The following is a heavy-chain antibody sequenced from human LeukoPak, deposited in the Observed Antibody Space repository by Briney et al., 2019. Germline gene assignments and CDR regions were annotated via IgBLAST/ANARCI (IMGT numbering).Heavy chain of an antibody. CDR2: ISYDGSNK. V-gene: IGHV3-30*04. Sequence: GGSLRLSCAASGFTFSSYAMHWVRQAPGKGLEWVAVISYDGSNKYYADSVKGRSTISRDNSKNTLYLQMNSLRAEETAVYYCARDQYYYDSSGYPSYWGQGTLVTVSS. J-gene: IGHJ4*02. CDR1: GFTFSSYA. D-gene: IGHD3-22*01. CDR3: ARDQYYYDSSGYPSY.